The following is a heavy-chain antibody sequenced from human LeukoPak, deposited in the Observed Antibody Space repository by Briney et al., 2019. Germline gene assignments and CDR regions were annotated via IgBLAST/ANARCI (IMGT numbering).Heavy chain of an antibody. J-gene: IGHJ4*02. Sequence: PGGSLRLSCAASGFTFSSYAMSWVRQAPGRGLEWVSAISGSGGNTYYADSVKGRFTISRDNSKNTLYLQMKSLRAEDTAVYYCANQQNYGSGNYYHFDYWGQGTLVTVSS. CDR1: GFTFSSYA. CDR3: ANQQNYGSGNYYHFDY. D-gene: IGHD3-10*01. V-gene: IGHV3-23*01. CDR2: ISGSGGNT.